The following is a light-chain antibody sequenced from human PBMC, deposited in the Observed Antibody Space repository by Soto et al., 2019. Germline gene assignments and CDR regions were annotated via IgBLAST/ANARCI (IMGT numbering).Light chain of an antibody. Sequence: QPVLTQSPSASASLGASVKLTCTLSSGHSSYAIAWHQQQPEKGPRYLMKLNSDGSHSKGDGIPDRFSGSSSGAERYLTISSLQSEDEADYYCQTWRTRYVFGTGTKVTVL. CDR1: SGHSSYA. J-gene: IGLJ1*01. CDR2: LNSDGSH. CDR3: QTWRTRYV. V-gene: IGLV4-69*01.